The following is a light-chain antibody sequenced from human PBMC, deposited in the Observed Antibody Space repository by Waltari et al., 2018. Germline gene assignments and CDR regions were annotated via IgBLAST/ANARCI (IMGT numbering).Light chain of an antibody. J-gene: IGKJ4*01. CDR1: QSVNKY. CDR2: GAS. CDR3: LKRAGVPL. Sequence: EIVLTQSPATLSLSPGASATLSCRASQSVNKYIDWFQQKPGKAPRLLIYGASNRAAGIPARFSGSASGTDFTLTITSLAPEDFAVYYGLKRAGVPLLGGGTKVE. V-gene: IGKV3-11*01.